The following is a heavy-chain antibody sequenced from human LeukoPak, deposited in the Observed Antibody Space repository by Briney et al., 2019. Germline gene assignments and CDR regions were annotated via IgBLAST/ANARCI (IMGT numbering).Heavy chain of an antibody. V-gene: IGHV4-38-2*02. D-gene: IGHD3-22*01. J-gene: IGHJ3*02. CDR2: IYHSGST. CDR1: GYSISSGYY. Sequence: SETLSLTCTVSGYSISSGYYWGWIRQPPGRGLEWIGNIYHSGSTSYNPSLKSRVTISVDTSKNQFSLKLTSVTAADTAVYYCARGPYKYDGSGAFDIWGQGTMVTVSS. CDR3: ARGPYKYDGSGAFDI.